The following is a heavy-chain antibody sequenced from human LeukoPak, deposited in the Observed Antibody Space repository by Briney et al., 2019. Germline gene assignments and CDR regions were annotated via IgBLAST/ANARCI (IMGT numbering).Heavy chain of an antibody. J-gene: IGHJ4*02. D-gene: IGHD6-6*01. CDR3: ARKGSSSCFDY. Sequence: ASVKVSCKASGYTFISYQMHWVRQAPGQGLEWMGIINLTGGSTSHAQKFQGRVTMTRDTSTSTVYMELSSLRSEDTAVYYCARKGSSSCFDYWGQGTLVTVSS. CDR1: GYTFISYQ. V-gene: IGHV1-46*01. CDR2: INLTGGST.